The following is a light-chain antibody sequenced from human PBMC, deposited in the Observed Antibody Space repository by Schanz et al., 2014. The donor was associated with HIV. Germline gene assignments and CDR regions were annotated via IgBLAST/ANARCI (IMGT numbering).Light chain of an antibody. J-gene: IGLJ3*02. V-gene: IGLV1-47*01. Sequence: QSVLTQPPSASGTPGQRVTISCSGSSSNVGSNYVFWYQQFPGTAPKFLIYRNVQRPSGVSARFSGSKSGNTASLTISGLQAEDEADYYCGSCSTTNTCTFGGGTKLTVL. CDR2: RNV. CDR3: GSCSTTNTCT. CDR1: SSNVGSNY.